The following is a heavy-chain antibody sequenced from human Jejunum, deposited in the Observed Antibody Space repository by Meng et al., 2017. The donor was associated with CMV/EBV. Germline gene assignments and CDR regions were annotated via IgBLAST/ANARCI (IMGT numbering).Heavy chain of an antibody. D-gene: IGHD5/OR15-5a*01. Sequence: FPFRSYPMSWVRQAPGKGLEWVSLIYSGDSGTYYADSVKGRFTLSRDNAKNSLYLQMNSLRVEDTAIYYCARQVLSSTRPYFDSWGQGTLVTVSS. V-gene: IGHV3-48*03. CDR1: FPFRSYP. J-gene: IGHJ4*02. CDR2: IYSGDSGT. CDR3: ARQVLSSTRPYFDS.